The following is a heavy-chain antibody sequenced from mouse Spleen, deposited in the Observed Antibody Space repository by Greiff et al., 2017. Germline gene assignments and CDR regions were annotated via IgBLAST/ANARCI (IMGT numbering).Heavy chain of an antibody. CDR2: IYPGSGRT. D-gene: IGHD4-1*01. CDR3: VRDLLGQDY. J-gene: IGHJ2*01. V-gene: IGHV1-55*01. CDR1: GYIFTSYW. Sequence: VQLQQPGAELVKPGASVKMSCKTSGYIFTSYWITWVKQRPGQGLEWIGEIYPGSGRTNFNEKFKNKATLTVDTSSSTAYIQVSSLTSEDSAVYFCVRDLLGQDYWGQGTTLTVSS.